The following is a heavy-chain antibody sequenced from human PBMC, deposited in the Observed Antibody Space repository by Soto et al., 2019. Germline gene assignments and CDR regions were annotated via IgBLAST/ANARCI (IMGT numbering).Heavy chain of an antibody. CDR3: ARGTNLRCFD. CDR1: GGSFGAYY. J-gene: IGHJ4*02. CDR2: INHSGST. Sequence: QVQLKQWGAGLLKPSETLSLTCAAYGGSFGAYYWTWIRQPPGKGLEWIGEINHSGSTNYNPSLESRVTISVDTSKNQFSLKLSSVTAADTAVYYCARGTNLRCFDWGQGTLVTVSS. V-gene: IGHV4-34*01. D-gene: IGHD3-9*01.